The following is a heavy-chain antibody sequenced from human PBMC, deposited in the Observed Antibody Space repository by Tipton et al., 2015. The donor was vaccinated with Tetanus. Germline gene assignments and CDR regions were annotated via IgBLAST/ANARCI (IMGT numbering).Heavy chain of an antibody. Sequence: TLSLTCSVSGGSISGSNYFWNWIRQQPGKGPEWIGYIYYSGSTHYNPSLKGRLTMSVDTSKHQFSLKLSSVTAADTAVYYCARDQGGCRVVLLNWFDPWGQGTLVTVSS. CDR3: ARDQGGCRVVLLNWFDP. V-gene: IGHV4-31*03. CDR1: GGSISGSNYF. J-gene: IGHJ5*02. D-gene: IGHD6-6*01. CDR2: IYYSGST.